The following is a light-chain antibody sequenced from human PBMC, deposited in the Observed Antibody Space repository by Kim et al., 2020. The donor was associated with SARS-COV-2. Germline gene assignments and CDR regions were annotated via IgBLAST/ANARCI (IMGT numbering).Light chain of an antibody. J-gene: IGKJ4*01. V-gene: IGKV4-1*01. CDR1: QSVLYSSNNLNY. CDR2: WAS. CDR3: QQYYSTPIT. Sequence: DIVMTQSPDSLAVSLGERATINCKSSQSVLYSSNNLNYLTWYQQKPGQPPKLLIYWASTRESGVPDRFSGSGSGTDFTLTISSLQAEDVAVYYCQQYYSTPITFGGGTKVDIK.